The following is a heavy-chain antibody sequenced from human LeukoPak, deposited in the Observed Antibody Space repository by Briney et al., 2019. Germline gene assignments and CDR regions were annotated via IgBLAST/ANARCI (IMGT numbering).Heavy chain of an antibody. Sequence: SGGSLRLSCAASGFTFSSYWMHWVRQAPGKGLVWVSRINSDGGSTSYADSVKGRFTISRDNAKNTLYLQMNSLRAEDTAVYYCAREGAYSWFGELPNFDYWGQETLVTVSS. D-gene: IGHD3-10*01. CDR2: INSDGGST. CDR3: AREGAYSWFGELPNFDY. J-gene: IGHJ4*02. CDR1: GFTFSSYW. V-gene: IGHV3-74*01.